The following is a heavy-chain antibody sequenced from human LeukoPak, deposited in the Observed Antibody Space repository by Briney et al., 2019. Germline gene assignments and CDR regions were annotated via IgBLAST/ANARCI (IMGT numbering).Heavy chain of an antibody. CDR2: IDHTGKS. V-gene: IGHV4-34*01. J-gene: IGHJ4*02. CDR3: ASLIYCSGGSCDSY. Sequence: SETLSLTCAVYVGTFSGHYWSWIRQAPGKGLEWIGEIDHTGKSNYKSALKSRVIMAVDTSKNQFSLKLSSVTAADTAVYYCASLIYCSGGSCDSYWGQGTLVTVSS. CDR1: VGTFSGHY. D-gene: IGHD2-15*01.